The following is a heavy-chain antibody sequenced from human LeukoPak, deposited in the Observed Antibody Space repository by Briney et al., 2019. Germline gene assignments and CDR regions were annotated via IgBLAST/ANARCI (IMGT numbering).Heavy chain of an antibody. J-gene: IGHJ6*02. D-gene: IGHD3-22*01. Sequence: ASVKVSCKASGCTFTGYYMHWVRQAPGQGLEWMGWINPNSGGTNYAQKFQGRVTMTRDTSISTAYMELSRLRSDDTAVYYCARVVVRRGYYYYYGMDVWGQGTTVTVSS. CDR2: INPNSGGT. V-gene: IGHV1-2*02. CDR3: ARVVVRRGYYYYYGMDV. CDR1: GCTFTGYY.